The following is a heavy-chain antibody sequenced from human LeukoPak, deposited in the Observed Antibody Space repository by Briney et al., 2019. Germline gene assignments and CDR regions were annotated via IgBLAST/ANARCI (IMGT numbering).Heavy chain of an antibody. CDR3: ARGRAIFGVVNFDY. J-gene: IGHJ4*02. Sequence: PGGSLRLSCGASGFNFGGYGMHWVRQAPGKGLEWVAVIWNDGVKRKHADSVKGRFTISKDNSKNMLFLQMNSLRVEDTGVYYCARGRAIFGVVNFDYWGQGTLVTVSS. D-gene: IGHD3-3*01. CDR2: IWNDGVKR. CDR1: GFNFGGYG. V-gene: IGHV3-33*01.